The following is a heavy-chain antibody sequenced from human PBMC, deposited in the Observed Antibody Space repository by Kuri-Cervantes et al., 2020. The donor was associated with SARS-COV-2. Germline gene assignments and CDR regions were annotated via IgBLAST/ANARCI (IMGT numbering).Heavy chain of an antibody. CDR1: GGSFSGYY. V-gene: IGHV4-34*01. Sequence: GSLRLSCAVYGGSFSGYYWSWIRQPPGKGLEWIGEINHSGSTNYNPSLKSRVTISVATSKNQFSLKLSSVTAADTAVYYCARTPSSGWYSFDYWGQGTLATFSS. CDR2: INHSGST. CDR3: ARTPSSGWYSFDY. D-gene: IGHD6-19*01. J-gene: IGHJ4*02.